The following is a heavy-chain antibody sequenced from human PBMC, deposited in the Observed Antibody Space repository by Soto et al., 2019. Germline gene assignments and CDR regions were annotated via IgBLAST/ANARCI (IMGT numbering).Heavy chain of an antibody. CDR1: GGSFSTYA. D-gene: IGHD5-12*01. CDR3: AAPRTDGYKVPDPSTYYYYGLDV. J-gene: IGHJ6*02. CDR2: IIPIFGTP. V-gene: IGHV1-69*06. Sequence: SVKVSCKASGGSFSTYAISWVRQAPGQGLEWMGGIIPIFGTPNYAQKFQGRVTITADRSTGTAYLELNSLRSEDTAVYYCAAPRTDGYKVPDPSTYYYYGLDVWGQGTTVTVS.